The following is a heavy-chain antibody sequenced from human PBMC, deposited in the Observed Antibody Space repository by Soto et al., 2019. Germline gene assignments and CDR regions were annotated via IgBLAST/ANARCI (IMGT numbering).Heavy chain of an antibody. CDR1: GFSFSSFP. CDR3: ARDKITGLFDY. V-gene: IGHV3-30*03. Sequence: GGSLRLSCAASGFSFSSFPMHWVRQAPGKGLEWVAVISSDGSNKYFGDSVKGRFTISRDNSKNTLDLEMNSLRADDTAVYYCARDKITGLFDYWGQGTLVTVSS. D-gene: IGHD2-8*02. J-gene: IGHJ4*02. CDR2: ISSDGSNK.